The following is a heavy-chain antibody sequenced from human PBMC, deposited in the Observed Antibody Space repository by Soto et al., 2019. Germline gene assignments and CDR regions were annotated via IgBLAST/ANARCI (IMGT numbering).Heavy chain of an antibody. CDR2: INPNSGGT. J-gene: IGHJ6*02. Sequence: ASVKVSCKASGYTFTGYYMHWLRQAPGQGLEWMGWINPNSGGTNYARKFQGRVTMTRDTSISTAYMELSRLRSDDAAVYYCARVSIPNYYYGMDVWGQGTTVTVSS. D-gene: IGHD2-21*01. V-gene: IGHV1-2*02. CDR1: GYTFTGYY. CDR3: ARVSIPNYYYGMDV.